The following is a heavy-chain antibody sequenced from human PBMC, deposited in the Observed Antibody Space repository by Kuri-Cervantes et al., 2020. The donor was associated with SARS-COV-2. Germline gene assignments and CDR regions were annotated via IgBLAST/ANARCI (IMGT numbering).Heavy chain of an antibody. CDR3: ARGIRAPLYSSGWYSN. Sequence: SVKVSCKASGGTFSSYAISWVRQAPGQGLEWMGGIIPIFGTANYAQKFQGRVTITADESTSTAYTELSSLRSEDTAVYYCARGIRAPLYSSGWYSNWGQGTLVTVSS. D-gene: IGHD6-19*01. CDR2: IIPIFGTA. CDR1: GGTFSSYA. J-gene: IGHJ4*02. V-gene: IGHV1-69*13.